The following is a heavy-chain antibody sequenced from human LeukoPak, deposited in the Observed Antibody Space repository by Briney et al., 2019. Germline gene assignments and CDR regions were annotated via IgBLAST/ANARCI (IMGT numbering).Heavy chain of an antibody. Sequence: GGSLRLSCAASGFTFSSYAMSWVRQAPGKGLEWVSAISGSGGSTYYADSVKGRFTISRDNAKNSLYLQMNSLRAEDTAVYYCARDVSPEGLDYWGQGTLVTVSS. CDR2: ISGSGGST. J-gene: IGHJ4*02. V-gene: IGHV3-23*01. CDR1: GFTFSSYA. CDR3: ARDVSPEGLDY.